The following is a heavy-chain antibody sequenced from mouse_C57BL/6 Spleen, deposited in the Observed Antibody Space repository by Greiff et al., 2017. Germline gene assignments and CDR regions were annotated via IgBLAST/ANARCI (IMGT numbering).Heavy chain of an antibody. D-gene: IGHD2-4*01. CDR2: INPNNGGT. CDR3: ARSYYDYDEAY. J-gene: IGHJ3*01. Sequence: EVKLQQSGPELVKPGASVKISCKASGYTFTDYYMNWVKQSHGKSLEWIGDINPNNGGTSYNQKFKGKATLTVDKSSSTAYMELRSLTSEDSAVYYCARSYYDYDEAYWGQGTLVTVSA. V-gene: IGHV1-26*01. CDR1: GYTFTDYY.